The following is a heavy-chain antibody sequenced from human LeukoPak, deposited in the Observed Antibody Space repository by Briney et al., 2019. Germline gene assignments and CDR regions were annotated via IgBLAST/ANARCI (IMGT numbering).Heavy chain of an antibody. D-gene: IGHD2-2*01. CDR3: ASPNQYCSSTNCFFDY. CDR2: IIPIFGTA. J-gene: IGHJ4*02. V-gene: IGHV1-69*05. Sequence: SVKVSCKASGGTFSSYAISWVRQAPGQGFEWMGGIIPIFGTANYAQKFQGRVTITTDESTSTAYMELSSLRSEDTAVYYCASPNQYCSSTNCFFDYWGQGTLVTVSS. CDR1: GGTFSSYA.